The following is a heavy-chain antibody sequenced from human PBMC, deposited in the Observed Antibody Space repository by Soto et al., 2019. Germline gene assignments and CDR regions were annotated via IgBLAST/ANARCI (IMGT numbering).Heavy chain of an antibody. CDR2: ISYDGSNK. CDR3: ARDLNLDY. CDR1: GFTFSSYA. Sequence: QVQLVESGGGVVQPGRSLRLSCEASGFTFSSYAMHWVRQAPGKGLEWVAVISYDGSNKYYADSVKGRFTISRDNSKNTLYLQMNSLRAEDTAVYYCARDLNLDYWGQETPVTVSS. V-gene: IGHV3-30-3*01. J-gene: IGHJ4*02.